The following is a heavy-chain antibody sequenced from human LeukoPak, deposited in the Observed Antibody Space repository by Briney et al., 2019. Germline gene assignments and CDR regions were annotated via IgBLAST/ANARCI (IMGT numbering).Heavy chain of an antibody. D-gene: IGHD1-1*01. Sequence: SETLSLTCAVSGGSISSSNWWSWVRQPPGKRLEWIGEIYHSGSTNYNPSLKSRVTISVDKSKNQFSLKLSSVTAADTAVYYCARASHWNQLHYFDYWGQGTLVTVSS. CDR3: ARASHWNQLHYFDY. V-gene: IGHV4-4*02. CDR1: GGSISSSNW. J-gene: IGHJ4*02. CDR2: IYHSGST.